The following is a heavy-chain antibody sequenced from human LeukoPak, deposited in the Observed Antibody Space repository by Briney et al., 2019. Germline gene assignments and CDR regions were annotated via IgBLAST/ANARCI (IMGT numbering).Heavy chain of an antibody. D-gene: IGHD3-10*01. CDR1: GGSISSGGYY. J-gene: IGHJ4*02. CDR2: IYYSGST. Sequence: PSETLSLTCTVSGGSISSGGYYWSWIRQHPGKGLEWIGYIYYSGSTYYNPSLKSRVTISVDTSKNQFSLKLSSVTAADMAVYYCARDRITMVRGVIIGTAFDYWGQGTLVTVSS. V-gene: IGHV4-31*03. CDR3: ARDRITMVRGVIIGTAFDY.